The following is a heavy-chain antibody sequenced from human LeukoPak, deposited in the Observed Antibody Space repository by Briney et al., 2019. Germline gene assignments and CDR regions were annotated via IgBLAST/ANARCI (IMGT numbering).Heavy chain of an antibody. V-gene: IGHV4-38-2*02. CDR3: AEDVRTGYMDV. CDR2: IDHSGST. Sequence: ASETLSLTCTVSGYSISSGYYWGWIRQPPGKGLEWIGSIDHSGSTYYNPSLKSRVTISVDTSKNQFSLKLSSVTAADTAVYYCAEDVRTGYMDVWGKGTTVTVSS. J-gene: IGHJ6*03. CDR1: GYSISSGYY. D-gene: IGHD2-15*01.